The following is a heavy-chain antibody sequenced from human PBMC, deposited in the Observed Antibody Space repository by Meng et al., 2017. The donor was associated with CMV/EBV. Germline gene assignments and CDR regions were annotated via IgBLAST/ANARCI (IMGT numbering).Heavy chain of an antibody. Sequence: SETLSLTCTVSGGSISSSSYYWGWIRQPPGKGLEWIGSIYYSGSTYYNPSLKSRVTISVDTSKNQFSLKLSPVTAADTAVYYCARQGYYYDIGWFDPWGQGTLVTVSS. CDR1: GGSISSSSYY. CDR3: ARQGYYYDIGWFDP. J-gene: IGHJ5*02. D-gene: IGHD3-22*01. CDR2: IYYSGST. V-gene: IGHV4-39*01.